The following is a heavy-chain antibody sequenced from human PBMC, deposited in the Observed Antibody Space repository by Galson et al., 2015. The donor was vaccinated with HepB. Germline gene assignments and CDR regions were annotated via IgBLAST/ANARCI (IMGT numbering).Heavy chain of an antibody. CDR3: ARAQGDSSYYGVDY. CDR2: LSPGGSST. Sequence: SVKVSCKASGYTFTGYYMHWVRQAPGQGLEWMGVLSPGGSSTTYAQNFQGRVTMTSDTSTNTVYMDLSNLISDDTAVYYCARAQGDSSYYGVDYWGQGTLVTVSS. J-gene: IGHJ4*02. CDR1: GYTFTGYY. V-gene: IGHV1-46*01. D-gene: IGHD6-13*01.